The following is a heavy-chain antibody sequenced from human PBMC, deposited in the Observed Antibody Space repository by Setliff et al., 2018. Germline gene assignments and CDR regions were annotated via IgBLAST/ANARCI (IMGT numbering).Heavy chain of an antibody. CDR3: TREASVDFWSGYPYYYYMDV. CDR1: GFTFSSYW. V-gene: IGHV3-7*03. D-gene: IGHD3-3*01. J-gene: IGHJ6*03. CDR2: IKQDGSEK. Sequence: GGSLRLSCAASGFTFSSYWMSWVRQAPGKGLEWVANIKQDGSEKYYVDSVKGRFTISRDYSKSIAYLQMNSLKTEDTAVYYCTREASVDFWSGYPYYYYMDVWGKGTTVTVSS.